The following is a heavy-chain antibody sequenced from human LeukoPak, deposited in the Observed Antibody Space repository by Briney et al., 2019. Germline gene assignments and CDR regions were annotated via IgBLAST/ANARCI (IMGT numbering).Heavy chain of an antibody. J-gene: IGHJ6*03. CDR3: AKEADNSGTYYMDV. Sequence: GGSLRLSCAASGFTFNNYAMSWVRQAPGKGLEWVSAISGSGGSTYYADPLKGRFTISRDNSKNTLYLQMNSLRAEDTALYYCAKEADNSGTYYMDVWGKGTTVTVSS. CDR2: ISGSGGST. D-gene: IGHD2/OR15-2a*01. CDR1: GFTFNNYA. V-gene: IGHV3-23*01.